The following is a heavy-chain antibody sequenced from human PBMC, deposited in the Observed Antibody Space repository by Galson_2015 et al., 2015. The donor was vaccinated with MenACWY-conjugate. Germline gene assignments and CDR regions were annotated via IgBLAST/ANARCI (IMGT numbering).Heavy chain of an antibody. J-gene: IGHJ4*02. CDR2: IIPILDKA. CDR3: ARTSCSGNNCYVEF. CDR1: GDSFSTYA. V-gene: IGHV1-69*04. D-gene: IGHD2-15*01. Sequence: VKVSCKASGDSFSTYAFSWVRQAPGQGLDWMGRIIPILDKANYAQKFQGRVTISADKSTSTTHMELSSLRSEDTAVYYCARTSCSGNNCYVEFWGQGTLVTVSS.